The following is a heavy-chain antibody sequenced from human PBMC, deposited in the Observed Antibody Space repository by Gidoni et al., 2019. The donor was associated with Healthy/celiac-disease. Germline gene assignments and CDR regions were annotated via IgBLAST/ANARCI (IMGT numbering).Heavy chain of an antibody. Sequence: QVQLQQWGAGLLKPPEPLSLTCAVYGGPFSGYYWSWIRQPPGKGLEWIREINHSGSTNYNPSLKSRVTISVDTPSNQFSLKLSSVTAADTAVYYCARGVGLWFGELKFDPWGQGTLVTVSS. CDR3: ARGVGLWFGELKFDP. J-gene: IGHJ5*02. D-gene: IGHD3-10*01. CDR1: GGPFSGYY. V-gene: IGHV4-34*01. CDR2: INHSGST.